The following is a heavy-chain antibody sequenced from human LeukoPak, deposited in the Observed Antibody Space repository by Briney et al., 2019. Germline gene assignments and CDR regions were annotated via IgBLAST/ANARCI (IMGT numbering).Heavy chain of an antibody. CDR2: IYYSGST. V-gene: IGHV4-59*12. D-gene: IGHD2-15*01. CDR3: ARDRAGDKAFDI. J-gene: IGHJ3*02. CDR1: GGSISSYY. Sequence: SETLSLTCTVSGGSISSYYWSWIRQPPGKGLEWIGYIYYSGSTNYNPSLKSRVTISLDTSKNQFSLKLTSVTAADTAVYYCARDRAGDKAFDIWGQGTMVTVSS.